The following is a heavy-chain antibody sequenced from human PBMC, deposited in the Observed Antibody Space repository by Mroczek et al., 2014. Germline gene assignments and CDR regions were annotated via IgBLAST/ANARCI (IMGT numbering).Heavy chain of an antibody. Sequence: QVQLVESGPGLVKPSQTLSLTCTVSGGSISSGDYYWSWIRQPPGKGLEWIGYIYYSGSTYYNPSLKSRVTISVDTSKNQFSLKLTSVTAADTAVYYCARGPRDYDFLTGYYHSYYFDYWGQGTLVTVSS. D-gene: IGHD3-9*01. V-gene: IGHV4-30-4*01. CDR1: GGSISSGDYY. CDR3: ARGPRDYDFLTGYYHSYYFDY. CDR2: IYYSGST. J-gene: IGHJ4*02.